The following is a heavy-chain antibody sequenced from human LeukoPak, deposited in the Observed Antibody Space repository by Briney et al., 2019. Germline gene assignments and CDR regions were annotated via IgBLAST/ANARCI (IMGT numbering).Heavy chain of an antibody. D-gene: IGHD2-2*02. V-gene: IGHV4-59*01. CDR1: GGSISSYY. Sequence: PSETLSLTCTVSGGSISSYYWSWIRQPPGKGLEWIGYIYYSGSTNYNPSLKSRVTISVDTSKNQFSLKLSSVTAADTAVYYCARLGCGSTSCYKIWFDPWGQGTLVTVSS. CDR2: IYYSGST. CDR3: ARLGCGSTSCYKIWFDP. J-gene: IGHJ5*02.